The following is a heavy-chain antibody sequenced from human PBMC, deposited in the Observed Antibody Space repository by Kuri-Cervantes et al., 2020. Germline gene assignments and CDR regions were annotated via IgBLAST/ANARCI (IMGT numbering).Heavy chain of an antibody. CDR2: VIPIFGTA. D-gene: IGHD4-17*01. J-gene: IGHJ2*01. Sequence: SVKVSCKASGGTFGSYAISWVRQAPGQGLEWMGGVIPIFGTANYAQKFQGRVTITADEPTSTAYMELSSLRSEDTAVYYCAASGSDDYGDYVSGWYFDLWGRGTLVTVSS. CDR1: GGTFGSYA. CDR3: AASGSDDYGDYVSGWYFDL. V-gene: IGHV1-69*13.